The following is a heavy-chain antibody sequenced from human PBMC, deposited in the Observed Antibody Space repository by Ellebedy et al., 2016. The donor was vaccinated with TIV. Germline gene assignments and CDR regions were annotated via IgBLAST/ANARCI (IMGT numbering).Heavy chain of an antibody. J-gene: IGHJ4*02. D-gene: IGHD5-12*01. Sequence: AASVKVSCKASGGTFTTNTFSWVRQAPGQGLEWLGGIIPILDVGKYSERFEDRVTVTADKSTSTAFMELTSLRSDDTAIYYCATSLRYRGYDWGGEFDSWGQGTLVTVSS. V-gene: IGHV1-69*10. CDR1: GGTFTTNT. CDR2: IIPILDVG. CDR3: ATSLRYRGYDWGGEFDS.